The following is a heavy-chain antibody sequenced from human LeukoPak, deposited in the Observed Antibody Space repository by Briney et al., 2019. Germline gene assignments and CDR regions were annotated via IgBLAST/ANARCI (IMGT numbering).Heavy chain of an antibody. CDR2: ISGSGGST. J-gene: IGHJ3*02. Sequence: QAGGSLRLSCAASGFTFSSYGMHWVRQAPGKGLEWVSAISGSGGSTYYADSVKGRFTISRDNSKNTLYLQMNSLRAEDTAVYYCAWELHAFDIWGQGTMVTVPS. D-gene: IGHD1-26*01. V-gene: IGHV3-23*01. CDR1: GFTFSSYG. CDR3: AWELHAFDI.